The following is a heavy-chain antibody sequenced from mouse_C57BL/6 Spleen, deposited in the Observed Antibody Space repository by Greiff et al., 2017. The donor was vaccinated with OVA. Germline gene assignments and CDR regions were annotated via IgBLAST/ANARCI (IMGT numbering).Heavy chain of an antibody. J-gene: IGHJ2*01. CDR1: GYSFTDYN. CDR3: ARFGLTTVVGYFDY. Sequence: LVESGPELVKPGASVKISCKASGYSFTDYNMNWVKQSNGKSLEWIGVINPNYGTTSYNQKFKGKATLTVDQSSSTAYMQLNSLTSEDSAVYYCARFGLTTVVGYFDYWGQGTTLTVSS. CDR2: INPNYGTT. D-gene: IGHD1-1*01. V-gene: IGHV1-39*01.